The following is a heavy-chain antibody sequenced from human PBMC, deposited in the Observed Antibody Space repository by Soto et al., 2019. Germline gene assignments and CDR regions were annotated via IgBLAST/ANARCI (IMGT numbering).Heavy chain of an antibody. CDR2: ISAYNGNT. J-gene: IGHJ6*02. Sequence: QVQLVQSGAEVKKPGASVKVSCKASGYTFTSYGISWVRQAPGQGLEWMGWISAYNGNTNYAQKLQGRVTMTTGTYTSTAYMELRSLRSDDTAVYYCARDWAPSYYGSAGPPYYYGMDVWGQGTTVTVSS. CDR3: ARDWAPSYYGSAGPPYYYGMDV. V-gene: IGHV1-18*01. CDR1: GYTFTSYG. D-gene: IGHD3-10*01.